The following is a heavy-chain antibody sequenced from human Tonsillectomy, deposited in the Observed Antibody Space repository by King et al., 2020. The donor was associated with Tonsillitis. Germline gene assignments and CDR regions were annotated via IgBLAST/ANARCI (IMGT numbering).Heavy chain of an antibody. CDR3: ARVPSYSSGWYNS. CDR2: INHSGST. J-gene: IGHJ5*01. Sequence: VQLQQWGAGLLKPSETLSLTCAVYGGSFSGYYWSWIRQPPGKGLEWIGEINHSGSTNYNPSLKSRVTISVDTSKNQFSLKLSSVTAADTAVYYCARVPSYSSGWYNSWGQGTLVTVSS. CDR1: GGSFSGYY. V-gene: IGHV4-34*01. D-gene: IGHD6-19*01.